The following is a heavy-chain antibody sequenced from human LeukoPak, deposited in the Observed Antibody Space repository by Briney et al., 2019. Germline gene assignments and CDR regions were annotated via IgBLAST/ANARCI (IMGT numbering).Heavy chain of an antibody. J-gene: IGHJ4*02. D-gene: IGHD3-10*01. V-gene: IGHV3-23*01. CDR3: ATLMVRGAGGDY. Sequence: SCKASGGTFSSYAMSWVRQAPGKGLEWVSAISGSGGSTYYADSVKGRFTISRDNSKNTLYLQMNSLRAEDTAVYYCATLMVRGAGGDYWGQGTLVTVSS. CDR2: ISGSGGST. CDR1: GGTFSSYA.